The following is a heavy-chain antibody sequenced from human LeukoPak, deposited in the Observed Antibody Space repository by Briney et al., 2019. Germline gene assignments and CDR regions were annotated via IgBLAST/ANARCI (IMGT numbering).Heavy chain of an antibody. Sequence: SETLSLTCTVSGYSISSGYYWGWIRQPPGKGLEWIGSIYHSGSTYYNPSLKSRVTISVDTSKNQFSLKLTSVTAADAAVYYCVCVRVGAYGTFDYWGQGTLVTVSS. CDR2: IYHSGST. CDR1: GYSISSGYY. V-gene: IGHV4-38-2*02. CDR3: VCVRVGAYGTFDY. J-gene: IGHJ4*02. D-gene: IGHD1-14*01.